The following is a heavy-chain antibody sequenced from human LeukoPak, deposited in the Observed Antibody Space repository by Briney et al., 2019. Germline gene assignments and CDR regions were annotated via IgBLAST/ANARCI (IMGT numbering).Heavy chain of an antibody. CDR2: IGAYNCNT. V-gene: IGHV1-18*01. D-gene: IGHD6-13*01. Sequence: ASVKVSCKASGYTFTSYGIRWVRQAAGQGREWMGWIGAYNCNTNYAQKLQGRVTMTTDTSTSTAYMELRSLRSDDTAVYYCARDAAATNAEYFQHWGQGTLVTVSS. CDR1: GYTFTSYG. CDR3: ARDAAATNAEYFQH. J-gene: IGHJ1*01.